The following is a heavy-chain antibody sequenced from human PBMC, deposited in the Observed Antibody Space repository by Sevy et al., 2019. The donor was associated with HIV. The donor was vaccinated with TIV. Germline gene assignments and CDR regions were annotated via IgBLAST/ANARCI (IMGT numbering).Heavy chain of an antibody. J-gene: IGHJ6*02. D-gene: IGHD3-3*01. Sequence: GGSLRLSCAASGFTFSSYAIGWVRQAPGKGLEWVSVISSSGGTTYYAGSVEGRFTISRDNSKNTLYLQMNRLRAEDTAIYYCARRPDLGEIIPTGVMDVWGRGTTVTVSS. CDR1: GFTFSSYA. CDR3: ARRPDLGEIIPTGVMDV. V-gene: IGHV3-23*01. CDR2: ISSSGGTT.